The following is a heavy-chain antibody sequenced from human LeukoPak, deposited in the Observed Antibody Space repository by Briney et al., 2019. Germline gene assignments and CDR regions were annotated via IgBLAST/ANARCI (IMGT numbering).Heavy chain of an antibody. J-gene: IGHJ4*02. D-gene: IGHD3-9*01. CDR3: ARGNWLLD. Sequence: ASVKVSCKASGGTFSSYAISWVRQAPGQGLEWMGWINPNSGGTNYAQKFQGWVTMTRDTSISTAYMELSRLRSDDTAVYYCARGNWLLDWGQGTLVTVSS. V-gene: IGHV1-2*04. CDR2: INPNSGGT. CDR1: GGTFSSYA.